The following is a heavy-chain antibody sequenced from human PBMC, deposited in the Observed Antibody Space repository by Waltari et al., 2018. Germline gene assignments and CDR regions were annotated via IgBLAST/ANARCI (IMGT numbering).Heavy chain of an antibody. CDR3: ARGDDILTDYYKGLDY. CDR1: GYTFPSYG. D-gene: IGHD3-9*01. CDR2: VSPYDGNT. V-gene: IGHV1-18*01. J-gene: IGHJ4*02. Sequence: QIRLVQSGDEIKEPGASVKVSCKASGYTFPSYGISWLRRAPGQGLEWMGWVSPYDGNTNYAQKVQGRVGMTTDTSTTTAYMELRSLTSDDTAMYYCARGDDILTDYYKGLDYWGQGTLVTVSS.